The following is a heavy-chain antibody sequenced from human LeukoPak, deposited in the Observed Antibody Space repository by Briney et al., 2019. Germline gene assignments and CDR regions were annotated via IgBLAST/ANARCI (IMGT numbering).Heavy chain of an antibody. Sequence: SGGSLRLSCAASGFTFSSYAMSWVRQAPGKGLEWVSAISGSGGSTYYADSVKGRFTISRDNSKNTLYLQMNSLRAEDTAVYYCAKVGPPVPAAWYFDLWGRGTLVTVSS. CDR1: GFTFSSYA. CDR3: AKVGPPVPAAWYFDL. CDR2: ISGSGGST. D-gene: IGHD2-2*01. J-gene: IGHJ2*01. V-gene: IGHV3-23*01.